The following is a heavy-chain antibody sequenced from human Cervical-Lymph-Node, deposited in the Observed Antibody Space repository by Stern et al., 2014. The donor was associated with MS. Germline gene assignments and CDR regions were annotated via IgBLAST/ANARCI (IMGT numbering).Heavy chain of an antibody. Sequence: VQLVESGGGVVQPGRSLRLSCAASGFSFGSFGMHWVRQAPGQGLEWVAVMSYDGSNKYYGDSVKGRFTISRDNSNNTLYLQMNSLRVDDTAVYYCAKVRVRGWGYYKGMDVWGQGTTVTVSS. J-gene: IGHJ6*02. CDR2: MSYDGSNK. D-gene: IGHD3-10*01. CDR1: GFSFGSFG. CDR3: AKVRVRGWGYYKGMDV. V-gene: IGHV3-30*18.